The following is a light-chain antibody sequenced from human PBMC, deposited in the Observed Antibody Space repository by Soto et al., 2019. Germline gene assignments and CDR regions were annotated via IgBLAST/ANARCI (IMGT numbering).Light chain of an antibody. CDR3: CSYAGSYAFVV. CDR1: SSDVGGYNY. J-gene: IGLJ2*01. V-gene: IGLV2-14*01. Sequence: QSALTQPASVSGSPGQSITISCTGTSSDVGGYNYVSWYQQHPGKAPKLMIYEVTNRPSGVSNRFSGSKSGNTASLIISGLQAEDEAAYHCCSYAGSYAFVVFGGGTKLTVL. CDR2: EVT.